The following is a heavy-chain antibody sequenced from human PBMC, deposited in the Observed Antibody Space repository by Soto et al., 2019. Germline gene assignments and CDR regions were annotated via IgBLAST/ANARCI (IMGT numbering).Heavy chain of an antibody. V-gene: IGHV3-64*01. CDR2: VSSNGGST. J-gene: IGHJ4*02. CDR3: ARGFGYYDSSGPFDY. CDR1: GFTFSSYA. Sequence: PGGSLRLSCAASGFTFSSYAMHWVRQAPGKGLEYVSAVSSNGGSTYYANSVKGRFTISRDNSKNTLYLQMGSLRAEDTAVYYCARGFGYYDSSGPFDYWGQGTLVTVSS. D-gene: IGHD3-22*01.